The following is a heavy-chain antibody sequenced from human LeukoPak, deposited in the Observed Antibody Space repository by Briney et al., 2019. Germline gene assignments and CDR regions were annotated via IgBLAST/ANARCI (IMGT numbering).Heavy chain of an antibody. J-gene: IGHJ6*03. V-gene: IGHV3-9*01. CDR3: AKDGRYGSGSYFYYMDV. CDR2: ISWNSGSI. CDR1: GFTFSDYN. D-gene: IGHD3-10*01. Sequence: GGSLRLSCTVSGFTFSDYNMNWVRQAPGKGLEWVSGISWNSGSIGYADSVKGRFTISRDNAKNSLYLQMNSLRAEDTALYYCAKDGRYGSGSYFYYMDVWGKGTTVTISS.